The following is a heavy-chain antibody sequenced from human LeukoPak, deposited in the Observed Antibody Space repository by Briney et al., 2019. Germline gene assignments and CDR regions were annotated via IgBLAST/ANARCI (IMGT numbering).Heavy chain of an antibody. J-gene: IGHJ4*02. CDR3: ARSRSPISPYFDS. Sequence: SETLSLTCTVSGGSVSSGYYYWTWIRQPPGKGLEWIAYIYYSGSTNYNPSLKSRVTISLDTSKNQFSLKLSSVTAADTAVYYCARSRSPISPYFDSWGQGTLVTVSS. D-gene: IGHD3-3*02. V-gene: IGHV4-61*01. CDR1: GGSVSSGYYY. CDR2: IYYSGST.